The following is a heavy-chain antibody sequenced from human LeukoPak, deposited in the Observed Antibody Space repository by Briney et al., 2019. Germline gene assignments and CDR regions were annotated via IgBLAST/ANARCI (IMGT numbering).Heavy chain of an antibody. CDR2: IYSGGST. CDR3: ASTYDDYGFDY. CDR1: GFTVSSNY. D-gene: IGHD4-17*01. V-gene: IGHV3-53*01. Sequence: GGSLRLSCAASGFTVSSNYMSWVRQAPGKGLEWVSVIYSGGSTYYADSVKGRFTISRDNSKNTLYLQMNSLRAEDTAVYYCASTYDDYGFDYWGQGTLVTVSS. J-gene: IGHJ4*02.